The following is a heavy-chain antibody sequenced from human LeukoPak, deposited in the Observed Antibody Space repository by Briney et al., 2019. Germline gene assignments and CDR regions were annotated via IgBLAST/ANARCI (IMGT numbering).Heavy chain of an antibody. CDR3: AKAGHLDYFLRWFDP. CDR2: IIPMLGTV. D-gene: IGHD3/OR15-3a*01. CDR1: GATFSSYA. Sequence: SVKVSCKASGATFSSYAINWVRQAPGQGLEWMGRIIPMLGTVNYAQKFQGRVTIIADKFTSTAYMQLNSLKSDDTAVYYCAKAGHLDYFLRWFDPWGQGTLITVSS. J-gene: IGHJ5*02. V-gene: IGHV1-69*04.